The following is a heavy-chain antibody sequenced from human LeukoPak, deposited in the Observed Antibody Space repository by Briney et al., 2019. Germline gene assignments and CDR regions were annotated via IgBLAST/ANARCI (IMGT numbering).Heavy chain of an antibody. V-gene: IGHV4-31*03. Sequence: SQTLSLTCTVSGGSISSGGYYWSWIRQHPGKGLEWIGYIYYSGSTYYNPSLKSRVTISVDTSKNQFSLKLSSVTAADTAVYYCARGPSNYGWFDPWDQGTLVTVSS. CDR3: ARGPSNYGWFDP. J-gene: IGHJ5*02. D-gene: IGHD4-11*01. CDR1: GGSISSGGYY. CDR2: IYYSGST.